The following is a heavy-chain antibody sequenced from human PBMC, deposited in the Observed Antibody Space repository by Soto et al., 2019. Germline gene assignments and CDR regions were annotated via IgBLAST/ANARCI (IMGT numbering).Heavy chain of an antibody. J-gene: IGHJ1*01. D-gene: IGHD3-22*01. CDR2: ISSSSSTI. CDR3: ARYDYDSSGYLEYFQH. V-gene: IGHV3-48*02. CDR1: GFTFSSYG. Sequence: PGGSLRLSCAASGFTFSSYGMNWVRQAPGKGLEWVSYISSSSSTIYYADSVKGRFTISGDNAKNSLYLQMNSLRDEDTAVYYCARYDYDSSGYLEYFQHWGQGTLVTVSS.